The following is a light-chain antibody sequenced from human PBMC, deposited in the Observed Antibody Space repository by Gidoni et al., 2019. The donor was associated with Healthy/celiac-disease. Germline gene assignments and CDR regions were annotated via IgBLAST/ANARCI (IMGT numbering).Light chain of an antibody. Sequence: EIVLTQSPGTLSLSPWERATLSCRASHSVSSSYLAWYQQKPGQAPRLRIYGASSRATGIPDRFIGSGSGTDFTLTISRLEPEDFAVYYCQQYGSSPGTFGPGTKVDIK. V-gene: IGKV3-20*01. CDR3: QQYGSSPGT. CDR2: GAS. J-gene: IGKJ3*01. CDR1: HSVSSSY.